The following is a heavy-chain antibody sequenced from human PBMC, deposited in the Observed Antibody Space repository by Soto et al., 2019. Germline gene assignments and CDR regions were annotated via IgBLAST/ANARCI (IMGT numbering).Heavy chain of an antibody. CDR2: IDPDGGST. J-gene: IGHJ4*02. CDR3: ASLIGVDTLRDH. CDR1: GYSFTRYF. V-gene: IGHV1-46*01. D-gene: IGHD3-3*01. Sequence: ASVTVSCESSGYSFTRYFMHWVRQAPGQGPEWMGIIDPDGGSTSYAQKFQGRVTMTTDTSTSTVYVELSSLRSEDTAVYYCASLIGVDTLRDHWGQGTLVTFSS.